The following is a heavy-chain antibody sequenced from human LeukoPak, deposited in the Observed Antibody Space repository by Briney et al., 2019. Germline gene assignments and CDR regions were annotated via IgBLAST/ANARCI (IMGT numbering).Heavy chain of an antibody. CDR3: ARDPIGGRPDYLDY. V-gene: IGHV3-30*01. CDR2: ISSEARIT. D-gene: IGHD3-10*01. J-gene: IGHJ4*02. Sequence: GGSLRLSCTASGFSFRSYAMHWVGQAPGKGFEGVGVISSEARITIIPHSMRGRFTISRDNSENTLYLDMNKLRGEDTALYFCARDPIGGRPDYLDYWGQGTLVTVSS. CDR1: GFSFRSYA.